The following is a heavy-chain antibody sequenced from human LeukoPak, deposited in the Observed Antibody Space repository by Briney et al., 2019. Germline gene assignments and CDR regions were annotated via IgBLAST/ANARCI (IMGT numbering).Heavy chain of an antibody. Sequence: PGGSLRLSCAASGFTFSSYAMSWVRQAPGKGLEWVSAISGSGGCTYYADSVKGRFTIFRNNSKNTLDLQMNSLRAEDTAVYYCATEQWVVHYFDYWGQGTLVTVSS. D-gene: IGHD6-19*01. CDR1: GFTFSSYA. CDR2: ISGSGGCT. V-gene: IGHV3-23*01. J-gene: IGHJ4*02. CDR3: ATEQWVVHYFDY.